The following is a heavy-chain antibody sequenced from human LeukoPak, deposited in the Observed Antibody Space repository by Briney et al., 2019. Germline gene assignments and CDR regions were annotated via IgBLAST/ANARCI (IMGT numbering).Heavy chain of an antibody. V-gene: IGHV3-66*01. CDR2: IYSGGST. D-gene: IGHD6-19*01. CDR1: GFTFSSYG. Sequence: GGSLRLSCAASGFTFSSYGMHWVRQAPGKGLEWVSVIYSGGSTYYADSVKGRFTISRDNSKNTLYLQMNSLRAEDTAVYYCARDSSGWFDYWGQGTLVTVSS. CDR3: ARDSSGWFDY. J-gene: IGHJ4*02.